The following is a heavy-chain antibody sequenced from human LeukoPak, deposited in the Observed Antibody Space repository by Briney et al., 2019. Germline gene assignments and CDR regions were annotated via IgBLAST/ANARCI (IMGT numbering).Heavy chain of an antibody. D-gene: IGHD4-17*01. Sequence: SETLSLTCTLSGGSISSSSYYWAWIRQPPGKGLEWFGSIYYSGITYYNPSLKSRVTISVDTSKNQFSLKLSSVTAADTAVYYCASLYGDHSWFDPWGQGTLVTVSS. CDR1: GGSISSSSYY. V-gene: IGHV4-39*01. CDR3: ASLYGDHSWFDP. CDR2: IYYSGIT. J-gene: IGHJ5*02.